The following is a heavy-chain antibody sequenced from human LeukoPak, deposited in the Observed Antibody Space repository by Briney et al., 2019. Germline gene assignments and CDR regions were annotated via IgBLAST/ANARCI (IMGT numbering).Heavy chain of an antibody. Sequence: GGSLRLSCVGSTFTFSDYGMHWVRQAPGKGLEWVAFIRNDGAKTYYADSAKGRFTISRDNSRNTLYLQMNSLTAEDTAVFYCAKDGVILAPGVYWYMDVWGRGTTVTVSS. J-gene: IGHJ6*03. CDR1: TFTFSDYG. D-gene: IGHD3-16*02. CDR2: IRNDGAKT. CDR3: AKDGVILAPGVYWYMDV. V-gene: IGHV3-30*02.